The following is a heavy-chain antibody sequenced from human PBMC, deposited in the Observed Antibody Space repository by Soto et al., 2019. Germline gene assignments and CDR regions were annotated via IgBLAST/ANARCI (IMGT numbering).Heavy chain of an antibody. CDR2: ISSSGSTI. CDR3: ARAGITGTPSPHNWFDP. J-gene: IGHJ5*02. D-gene: IGHD1-7*01. Sequence: GGSLRLSCAASGFTFSDYYMSWIRQAPGKGLEWVSYISSSGSTIYYADSVKGRFTISRDNAKNSLYLQMNSLRAEDTAVYYCARAGITGTPSPHNWFDPWGQGTLGTVSS. CDR1: GFTFSDYY. V-gene: IGHV3-11*01.